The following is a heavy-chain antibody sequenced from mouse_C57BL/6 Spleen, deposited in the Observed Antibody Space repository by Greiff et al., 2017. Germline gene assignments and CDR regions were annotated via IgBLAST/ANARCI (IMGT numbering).Heavy chain of an antibody. D-gene: IGHD1-1*02. Sequence: EVKLVESGGGLVQPGGSMKLSCAASGFTFSDAWMDWVRQSPEKGLEWVAEIRNKANNHATYYAESVKGRFTISRDDSKSSVYLQMNSLRAEDTGIYYCTRAGGRGYFDYWGQGTTRTVSS. J-gene: IGHJ2*01. CDR1: GFTFSDAW. V-gene: IGHV6-6*01. CDR2: IRNKANNHAT. CDR3: TRAGGRGYFDY.